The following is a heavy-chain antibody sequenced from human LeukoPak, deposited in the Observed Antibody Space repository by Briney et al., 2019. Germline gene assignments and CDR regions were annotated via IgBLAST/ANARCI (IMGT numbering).Heavy chain of an antibody. CDR1: GFTFSTNV. J-gene: IGHJ4*02. V-gene: IGHV3-23*01. CDR3: AKVQLGIGVNF. D-gene: IGHD7-27*01. CDR2: IRDGGGRT. Sequence: PSGGSLRLSCVASGFTFSTNVMSWVSQAPGNWLEWVSGIRDGGGRTYYADTVKGRLTIYRDDSKNTLYLQMKSLRAEDMAVYYCAKVQLGIGVNFWGQGTLVTVSS.